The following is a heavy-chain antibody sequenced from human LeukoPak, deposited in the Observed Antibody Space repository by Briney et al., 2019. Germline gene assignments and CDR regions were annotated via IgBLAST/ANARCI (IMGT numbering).Heavy chain of an antibody. CDR1: GFTFSSYG. D-gene: IGHD1-14*01. V-gene: IGHV3-33*01. Sequence: GGSLRLSCAASGFTFSSYGMHWVRQAPGKGLEWVSVICYDGSDRYYADSVKGRFTISRDNSKNTLYLQMNSLRAEDTAMYYCARDTTTLLAFDYWGQGTLVTVSS. CDR3: ARDTTTLLAFDY. J-gene: IGHJ4*02. CDR2: ICYDGSDR.